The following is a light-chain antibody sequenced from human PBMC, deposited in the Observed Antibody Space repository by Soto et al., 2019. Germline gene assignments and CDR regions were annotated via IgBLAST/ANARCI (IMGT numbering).Light chain of an antibody. CDR2: GAS. V-gene: IGKV3-20*01. CDR1: QSVSNNY. J-gene: IGKJ1*01. CDR3: QQYGSSGT. Sequence: EIVSTKSPGSLSLSPGERATLSCRASQSVSNNYLAWYQQKPGQAPRLLIYGASNRATGIPDRFSGSGSGTDFTLTISRLEPEDFAVYYCQQYGSSGTFGQGTKVQIK.